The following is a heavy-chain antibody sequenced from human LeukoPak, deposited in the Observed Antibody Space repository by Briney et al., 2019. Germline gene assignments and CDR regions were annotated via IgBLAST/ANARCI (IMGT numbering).Heavy chain of an antibody. Sequence: SETLSLTCAVYGGSFSGYYWSWIRQPPGKGLEWIGEINYSGSTNYNPSLKSRVTISLDTSKNQLSLKLRSVTAADTAVYYCAGHHPRNTVDFWGQGTLVTVSS. CDR3: AGHHPRNTVDF. CDR2: INYSGST. D-gene: IGHD2-8*02. V-gene: IGHV4-34*01. J-gene: IGHJ4*02. CDR1: GGSFSGYY.